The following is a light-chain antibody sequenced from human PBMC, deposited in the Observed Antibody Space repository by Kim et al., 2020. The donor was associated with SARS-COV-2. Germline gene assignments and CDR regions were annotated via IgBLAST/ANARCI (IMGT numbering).Light chain of an antibody. Sequence: PGGTVTLTCASSTGAVTSYYYPNWFQQKPGQTPRPLIYTVSDKYSWTPARFSGSLLGGKAALTLSGVQPEDEAEYYCLLYYGGAWVFGGGTKLTVL. CDR3: LLYYGGAWV. CDR1: TGAVTSYYY. J-gene: IGLJ3*02. CDR2: TVS. V-gene: IGLV7-43*01.